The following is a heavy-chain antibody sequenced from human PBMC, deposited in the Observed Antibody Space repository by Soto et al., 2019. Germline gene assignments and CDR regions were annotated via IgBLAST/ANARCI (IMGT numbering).Heavy chain of an antibody. D-gene: IGHD6-13*01. CDR2: IIPIFGTA. CDR1: GGTFSSYA. V-gene: IGHV1-69*13. CDR3: ACAEWQLATYYYGMDV. Sequence: SVKVSCKASGGTFSSYAISWVRQAPGQGLEWMGGIIPIFGTANYAQKFQGRVTITADESTSTAYMELSSLRSEDTAVYYCACAEWQLATYYYGMDVWGQGTTVTVSS. J-gene: IGHJ6*02.